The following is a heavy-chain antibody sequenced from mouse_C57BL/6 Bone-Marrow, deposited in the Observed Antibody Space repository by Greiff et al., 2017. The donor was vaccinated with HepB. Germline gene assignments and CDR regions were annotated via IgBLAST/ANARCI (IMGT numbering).Heavy chain of an antibody. CDR2: IYPGNSDT. Sequence: VQLQQSGTVLARPGASVKMSCKTSGYTFTSYWMHWVKQRPGQGLEWIGAIYPGNSDTSYNQKFKGKAKLTAVTSASTAYMELSSLTNEDSAVYYCTRSHYYYGSSYEPWFSYWGQGTLVTVSA. CDR3: TRSHYYYGSSYEPWFSY. D-gene: IGHD1-1*01. V-gene: IGHV1-5*01. J-gene: IGHJ3*01. CDR1: GYTFTSYW.